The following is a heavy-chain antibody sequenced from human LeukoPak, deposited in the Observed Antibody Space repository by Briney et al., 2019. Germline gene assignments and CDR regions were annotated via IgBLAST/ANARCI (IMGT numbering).Heavy chain of an antibody. Sequence: ASVKVSCQASRYTFTGYYMHWVRQAPGQGLEWMGWINPNSGGTNNAQKFQGRVPMPKETSITTAYMELSRLRSDDTAVYYCASHSSGYPFDYWGQGTLVTVSS. CDR2: INPNSGGT. CDR1: RYTFTGYY. CDR3: ASHSSGYPFDY. D-gene: IGHD3-22*01. V-gene: IGHV1-2*02. J-gene: IGHJ4*02.